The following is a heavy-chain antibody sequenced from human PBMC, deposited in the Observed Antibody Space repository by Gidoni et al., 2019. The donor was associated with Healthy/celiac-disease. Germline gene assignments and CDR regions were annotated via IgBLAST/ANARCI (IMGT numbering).Heavy chain of an antibody. CDR2: ISSSSSYI. D-gene: IGHD3-22*01. CDR1: GFTFSSYS. J-gene: IGHJ4*02. Sequence: EVQLVESGGGLVKPGGSLRLSCAASGFTFSSYSMNWVRQAPGKGLEWVSSISSSSSYIYYADSVKGRFTISRDNAKNSLYLQMNSLRAEDTAVYYCARLYDSSGYYSHFFDYWGQGTLVTVSS. V-gene: IGHV3-21*01. CDR3: ARLYDSSGYYSHFFDY.